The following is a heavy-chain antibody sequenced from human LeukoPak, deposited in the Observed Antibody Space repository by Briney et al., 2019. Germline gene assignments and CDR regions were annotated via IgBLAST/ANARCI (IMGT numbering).Heavy chain of an antibody. CDR2: INWNGGST. CDR3: ARDLYSSSSDY. Sequence: GGSLRLSCAASGFTFDDYGMSWVRQAPGKGLEWVSGINWNGGSTGYADSVKGRFTISRDNAKNSLYLQMNSLRAEDTAVYYCARDLYSSSSDYWGQGTLVTVSS. CDR1: GFTFDDYG. V-gene: IGHV3-20*04. J-gene: IGHJ4*02. D-gene: IGHD6-6*01.